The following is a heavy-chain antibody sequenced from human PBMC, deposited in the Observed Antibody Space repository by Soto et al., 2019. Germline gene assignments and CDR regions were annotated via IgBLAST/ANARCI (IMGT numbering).Heavy chain of an antibody. V-gene: IGHV4-59*01. CDR3: AREVLVADDYYFYY. D-gene: IGHD2-21*02. CDR1: GGSISSYY. CDR2: IYYSGST. J-gene: IGHJ4*02. Sequence: QVQLQESGPGLVKPSETLSLTCTVSGGSISSYYWSWIRQPPGKGLEWIGYIYYSGSTNYNPSLKSRVTISVDTCKNQISLKLSSVTSADTAVYYVAREVLVADDYYFYYWGQGTLVTVSS.